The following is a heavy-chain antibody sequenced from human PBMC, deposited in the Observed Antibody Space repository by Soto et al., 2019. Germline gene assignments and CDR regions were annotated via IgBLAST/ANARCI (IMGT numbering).Heavy chain of an antibody. CDR3: AKGGSTSRWPYYYGMDV. Sequence: EVQLLESGGGLVQPGGSLRLSCAASGFTFSSYAMSWVRQAPGKGLKWVSAISGSGGSTYYADSVKGRFTISRDNSKNTLYLQMNSLRAEDTAVYYCAKGGSTSRWPYYYGMDVWGQGTTVTVSS. CDR1: GFTFSSYA. CDR2: ISGSGGST. J-gene: IGHJ6*02. D-gene: IGHD2-2*01. V-gene: IGHV3-23*01.